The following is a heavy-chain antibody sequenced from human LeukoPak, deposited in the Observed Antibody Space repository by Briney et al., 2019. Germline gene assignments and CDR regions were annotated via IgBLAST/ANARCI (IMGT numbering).Heavy chain of an antibody. CDR1: GYTFTSYG. D-gene: IGHD6-13*01. Sequence: SVKVSCKASGYTFTSYGISWVRQAPGQGLEWMGGIIPIFGTANYAQKFQGRVTITADESTSTAYMELSSLRSEDTAVYYCARDRGSSWYFDYWGQGTLVTVSS. J-gene: IGHJ4*02. CDR2: IIPIFGTA. CDR3: ARDRGSSWYFDY. V-gene: IGHV1-69*13.